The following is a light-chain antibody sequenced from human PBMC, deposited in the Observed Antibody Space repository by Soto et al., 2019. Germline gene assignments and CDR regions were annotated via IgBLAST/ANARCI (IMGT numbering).Light chain of an antibody. CDR2: WAS. V-gene: IGKV4-1*01. Sequence: DIVMTQSPDSLAVSLGERATINCKSSQSVLYRSNNKNYLAWYQQKPGQPPRLLIYWASTRESGVPDRFSGSGSGTDFTLTISSLQAEDVGVYYCQQYDTTPWTFGQGTKVEIK. CDR3: QQYDTTPWT. CDR1: QSVLYRSNNKNY. J-gene: IGKJ1*01.